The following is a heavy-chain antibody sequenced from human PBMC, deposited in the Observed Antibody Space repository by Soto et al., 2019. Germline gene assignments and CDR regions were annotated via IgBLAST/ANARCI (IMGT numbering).Heavy chain of an antibody. CDR1: GYTFTGYY. CDR2: INPNSGGT. J-gene: IGHJ4*02. D-gene: IGHD2-15*01. V-gene: IGHV1-2*04. Sequence: AAVKGSCKASGYTFTGYYMHWVRQAPGQGLEWMGWINPNSGGTNYAQKLQGWVTMTRDTSISTAYMELSRMRPDDTAVYYSARGPLVGCWVDYCDYRRREALFPTSS. CDR3: ARGPLVGCWVDYCDY.